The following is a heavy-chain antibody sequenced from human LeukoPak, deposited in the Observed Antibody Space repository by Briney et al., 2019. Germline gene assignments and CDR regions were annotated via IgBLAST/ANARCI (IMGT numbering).Heavy chain of an antibody. CDR3: ARSWDIVVVPAAIGDPFDY. V-gene: IGHV4-34*01. Sequence: SETLSLTCAVYGGSFSGYYWSWIRQPPGKGLEWIGEINHSGSTNYNPSLKSRVTISVDTSKNQFSLKLSSVTAADTAVYYCARSWDIVVVPAAIGDPFDYWGQGTLVTVSS. D-gene: IGHD2-2*01. CDR2: INHSGST. J-gene: IGHJ4*02. CDR1: GGSFSGYY.